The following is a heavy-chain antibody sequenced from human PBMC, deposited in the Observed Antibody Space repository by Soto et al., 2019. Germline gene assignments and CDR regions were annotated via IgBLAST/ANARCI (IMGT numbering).Heavy chain of an antibody. CDR2: IYHSGST. CDR1: GGSISSSSYY. CDR3: ARVEGRFYYGMDV. V-gene: IGHV4-39*07. Sequence: PSETLSLTGTVSGGSISSSSYYWGWIRQPPGKGLEWIGSIYHSGSTNYNPSLKSRVTISVDKSKNQFSLKLSSVTAADTAVYYCARVEGRFYYGMDVWGQGTTVTVSS. J-gene: IGHJ6*02.